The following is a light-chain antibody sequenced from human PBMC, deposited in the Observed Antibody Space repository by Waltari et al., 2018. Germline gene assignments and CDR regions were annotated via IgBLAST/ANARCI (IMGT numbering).Light chain of an antibody. CDR2: KDS. CDR1: ALSHQY. Sequence: SFELTQPPSLSVSPGQTARITCSGDALSHQYPHWHQQRPGLAPVLVIYKDSERPSGIPERFSGSSSGTTVTLTISGVQAEDEADYYCQSADSSGSVVFGGGTKLTVL. CDR3: QSADSSGSVV. V-gene: IGLV3-25*03. J-gene: IGLJ2*01.